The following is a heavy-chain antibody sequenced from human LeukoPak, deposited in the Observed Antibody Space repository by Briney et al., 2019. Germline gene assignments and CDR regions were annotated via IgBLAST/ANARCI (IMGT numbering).Heavy chain of an antibody. CDR3: ARLLGRVADGYYYYYGMDV. J-gene: IGHJ6*04. CDR2: IYYSGST. CDR1: GGSISSYY. D-gene: IGHD6-13*01. Sequence: SDTLSLTCTVSGGSISSYYWSWIRQPPGKGLEWIGYIYYSGSTNYNPSLKSRVTISVDTSKNQFSLKLSSVTAADTAVYYCARLLGRVADGYYYYYGMDVWGKGTTVTVSS. V-gene: IGHV4-59*07.